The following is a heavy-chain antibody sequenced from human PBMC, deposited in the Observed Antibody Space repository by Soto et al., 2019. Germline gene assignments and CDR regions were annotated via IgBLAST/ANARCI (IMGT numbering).Heavy chain of an antibody. V-gene: IGHV4-59*01. CDR2: IYYSGST. CDR1: GGSISSYY. D-gene: IGHD3-22*01. CDR3: ARGPNYYDSSGYNENYYYYGMDV. Sequence: PSETLSLTCTVSGGSISSYYWSWIRQPPGKGLEWIGYIYYSGSTNYNPSLKSRVTISVDTSKNQFSLKLSSVTAADTAVYYCARGPNYYDSSGYNENYYYYGMDVWGQGTTVTVSS. J-gene: IGHJ6*02.